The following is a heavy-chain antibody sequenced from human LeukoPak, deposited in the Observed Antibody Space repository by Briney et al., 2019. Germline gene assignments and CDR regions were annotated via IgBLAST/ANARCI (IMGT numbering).Heavy chain of an antibody. CDR2: IIPIFGTA. V-gene: IGHV1-69*05. Sequence: ASVKVSCKASGGTFSSYAISWVRQAPGQGLEWMGRIIPIFGTANYAQKFRGRVTITTDESTSTAYMELSSLRSEDTAVYYCASSRLRGYSYGYLELHYWGQGTLVTVSS. D-gene: IGHD5-18*01. J-gene: IGHJ4*02. CDR1: GGTFSSYA. CDR3: ASSRLRGYSYGYLELHY.